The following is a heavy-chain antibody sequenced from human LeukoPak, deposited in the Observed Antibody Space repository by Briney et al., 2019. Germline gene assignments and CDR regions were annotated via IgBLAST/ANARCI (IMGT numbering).Heavy chain of an antibody. CDR1: GYTFTGYY. Sequence: ASVKVSCKASGYTFTGYYMHWGRQAAGHGLGWMGWINPNSGGTNYAQKSQGRVTMTRDTSISTAYMELSRLRSDDTAVYYCARYDSSSWDYYYNYGLDVWGLGATVTVSS. CDR3: ARYDSSSWDYYYNYGLDV. V-gene: IGHV1-2*02. D-gene: IGHD6-13*01. J-gene: IGHJ6*02. CDR2: INPNSGGT.